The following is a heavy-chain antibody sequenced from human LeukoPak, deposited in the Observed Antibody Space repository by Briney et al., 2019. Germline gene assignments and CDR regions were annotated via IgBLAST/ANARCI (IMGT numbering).Heavy chain of an antibody. D-gene: IGHD6-13*01. Sequence: SQTLSLTCAISGDDVATNKATWNWIRQSPSRGLEWLGSTNYRSQWYNDYAVSVKSRITITPDTSTSQFSLHRNSVTPDDTAVYYCVRLVGNSWLDYWGQGTLVTVSS. CDR1: GDDVATNKAT. CDR3: VRLVGNSWLDY. V-gene: IGHV6-1*01. J-gene: IGHJ4*02. CDR2: TNYRSQWYN.